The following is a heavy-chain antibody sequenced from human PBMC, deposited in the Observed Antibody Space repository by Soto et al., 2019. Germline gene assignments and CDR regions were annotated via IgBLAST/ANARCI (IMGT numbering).Heavy chain of an antibody. CDR1: GGSISSSSYY. CDR2: IYYSGST. D-gene: IGHD5-12*01. Sequence: ETLSLTCTVSGGSISSSSYYWGWIRQPPGKGLEWIGSIYYSGSTYYNPSLKSRVTISVDTSKNQFSLKLSSVTAADTAVYYCARYRYYSGYDYGWFDPWGQGTLVTVSS. J-gene: IGHJ5*02. CDR3: ARYRYYSGYDYGWFDP. V-gene: IGHV4-39*01.